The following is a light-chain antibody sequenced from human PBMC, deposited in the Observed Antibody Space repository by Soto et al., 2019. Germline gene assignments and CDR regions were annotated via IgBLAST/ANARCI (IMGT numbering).Light chain of an antibody. Sequence: QSALTQPPSVSGAPGQRVTFSCTGSSSNIGAGYDVHWYQQLPGTAPKLLIYGNNNRPSGVPDRFSGSKSGTSASLAITGLQAEDEADYYCQSYDSSLSAYVFGTGTKLTVL. J-gene: IGLJ1*01. CDR2: GNN. CDR1: SSNIGAGYD. V-gene: IGLV1-40*01. CDR3: QSYDSSLSAYV.